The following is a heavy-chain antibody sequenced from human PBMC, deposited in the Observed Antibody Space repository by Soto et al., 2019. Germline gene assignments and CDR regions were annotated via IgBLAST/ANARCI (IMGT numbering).Heavy chain of an antibody. CDR2: IYHSGST. J-gene: IGHJ5*02. CDR3: ARVKVTVLTTHPPRKRANWFDP. D-gene: IGHD2-21*02. V-gene: IGHV4-4*02. Sequence: QVQLQESGPGLVKPSGTLSLTCGVSGGSISSSNWWSWVRQPPGKGLEWIGEIYHSGSTNYNPSLKSRVTISVDKSKNQFSLKLSSVTAADTAVYYCARVKVTVLTTHPPRKRANWFDPWGQGTLVTVSS. CDR1: GGSISSSNW.